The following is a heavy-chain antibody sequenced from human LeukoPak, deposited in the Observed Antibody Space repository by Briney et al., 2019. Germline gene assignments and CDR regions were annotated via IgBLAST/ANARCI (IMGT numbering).Heavy chain of an antibody. D-gene: IGHD2-21*01. CDR2: KSYDGNNK. Sequence: GGSLRLSCAASGFTFSSYAMHWVRQAPGKGLEWVAVKSYDGNNKYYADSVKGRFTISRDNSKNTLYLQMNSLRAEDTAVFYCAASIPPASWGQGTLVTVSS. V-gene: IGHV3-30*04. J-gene: IGHJ5*02. CDR3: AASIPPAS. CDR1: GFTFSSYA.